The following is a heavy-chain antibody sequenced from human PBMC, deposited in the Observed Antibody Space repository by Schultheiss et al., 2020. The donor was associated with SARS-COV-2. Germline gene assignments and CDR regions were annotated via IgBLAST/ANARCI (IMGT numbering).Heavy chain of an antibody. CDR2: ISYDGSNK. Sequence: GGSLRLSCAASGFTFSRYGIHWVRQAPGKGLEWVTFISYDGSNKKYADSVRGRFTISRDNYRDTVYLQMNSLNAGDTAVYYCAKDLPVKWLGLDSWGRGTLVTVSS. J-gene: IGHJ4*02. V-gene: IGHV3-30*18. CDR1: GFTFSRYG. CDR3: AKDLPVKWLGLDS. D-gene: IGHD5-12*01.